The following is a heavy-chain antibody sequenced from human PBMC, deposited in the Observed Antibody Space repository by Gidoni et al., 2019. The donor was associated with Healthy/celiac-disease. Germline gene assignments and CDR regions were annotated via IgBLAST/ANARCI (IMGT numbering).Heavy chain of an antibody. V-gene: IGHV1-69*02. Sequence: QVQLVQSGAEVKKPGSSVKVSCKASGGTFSSYTISWVRQAPGQGLEWMGRIIPILGIANYAQKFQGRVTITADKSTSTAYMELSSLRSEDTAVYYCARARVRQVVPAAMPQRRDWYYYGMDVWGQGTTVTVSS. CDR3: ARARVRQVVPAAMPQRRDWYYYGMDV. D-gene: IGHD2-2*01. J-gene: IGHJ6*02. CDR1: GGTFSSYT. CDR2: IIPILGIA.